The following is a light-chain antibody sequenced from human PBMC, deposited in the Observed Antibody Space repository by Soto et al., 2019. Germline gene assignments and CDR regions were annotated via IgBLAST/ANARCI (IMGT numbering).Light chain of an antibody. CDR1: SSNIGSNY. V-gene: IGLV1-47*01. CDR2: RSY. CDR3: AAWDDRLYVYV. J-gene: IGLJ1*01. Sequence: QSVLTQPPSASGTPGQRVNISCSGSSSNIGSNYVYWYQQLPGTAPKVLIRRSYRRPSGVPDRVSASKSGTSASLAISGLRSEDEADYYCAAWDDRLYVYVFGTGTKLTVL.